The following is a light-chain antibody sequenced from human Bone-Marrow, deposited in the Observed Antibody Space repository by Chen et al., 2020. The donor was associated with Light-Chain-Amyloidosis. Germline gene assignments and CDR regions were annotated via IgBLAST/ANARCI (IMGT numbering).Light chain of an antibody. CDR3: QSADSSGTYEVI. V-gene: IGLV3-25*03. J-gene: IGLJ2*01. CDR1: DLPTKY. Sequence: SYELTQPPSVSVSPGQTARITCSGDDLPTKYAYWYQQKPGQAPVLVIHRDTERPSGISERFSGSSSGTTATLTIRGVQAEAEADYHCQSADSSGTYEVIFGGGTKLTVL. CDR2: RDT.